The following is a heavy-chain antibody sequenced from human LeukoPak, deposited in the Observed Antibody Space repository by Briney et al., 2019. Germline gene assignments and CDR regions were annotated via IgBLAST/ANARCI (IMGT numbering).Heavy chain of an antibody. CDR1: GGSISSYY. J-gene: IGHJ3*02. D-gene: IGHD3-16*02. CDR3: ARDSFQYAFDI. CDR2: IYYSGST. V-gene: IGHV4-59*01. Sequence: PSETLSLTCTVSGGSISSYYWSWIRQPPGKGLEWIGYIYYSGSTNYNPSLKSRVTISVDTSKNQFYLKLSSVTAADTAVYYCARDSFQYAFDIWGQGTMVTVSS.